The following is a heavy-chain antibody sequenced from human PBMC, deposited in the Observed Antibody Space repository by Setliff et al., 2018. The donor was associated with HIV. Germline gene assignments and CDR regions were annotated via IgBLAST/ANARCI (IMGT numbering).Heavy chain of an antibody. CDR1: GGSISSGDYY. J-gene: IGHJ5*02. V-gene: IGHV4-30-4*08. CDR2: IYYSGST. Sequence: SETLSLTCTVSGGSISSGDYYWSWIRQPPGKGLEWIGYIYYSGSTNYNPSLKSRVTISVDTSKNQFSLNLSSVTAADTAVYYCARDFCSSTTCTNWFHPWGQGTLVTVSS. CDR3: ARDFCSSTTCTNWFHP. D-gene: IGHD2-2*01.